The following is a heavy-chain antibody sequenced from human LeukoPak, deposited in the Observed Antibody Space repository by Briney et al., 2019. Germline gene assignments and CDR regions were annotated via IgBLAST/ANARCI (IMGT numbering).Heavy chain of an antibody. V-gene: IGHV4-59*01. Sequence: SETLSLTCTVSGGSISIYYWSWIRQPPGKGLEWIGYIYYSGSTNYNPSLKSRVPISVDTSKNQFSLKLSSVTAADTAVYYCASDYGGNFPDAFDIWGQGTMVTVSS. CDR1: GGSISIYY. CDR2: IYYSGST. J-gene: IGHJ3*02. D-gene: IGHD4-23*01. CDR3: ASDYGGNFPDAFDI.